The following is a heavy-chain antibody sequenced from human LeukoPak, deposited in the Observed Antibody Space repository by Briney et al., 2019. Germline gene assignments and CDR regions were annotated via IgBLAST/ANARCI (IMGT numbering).Heavy chain of an antibody. D-gene: IGHD6-6*01. V-gene: IGHV1-24*01. J-gene: IGHJ5*02. CDR1: GYTLTELS. CDR3: ATARIAARPFKRLDP. CDR2: FDPEDGET. Sequence: GASVKVSCKVSGYTLTELSMHWVRQAPGKGLEWMGGFDPEDGETIYAQKFQGRVTMTEDTSTDTAYMELSSLRSEDTAVYYCATARIAARPFKRLDPWGQGTLVTVSS.